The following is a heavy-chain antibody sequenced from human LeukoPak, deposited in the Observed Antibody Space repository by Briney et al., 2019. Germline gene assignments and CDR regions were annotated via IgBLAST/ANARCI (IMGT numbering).Heavy chain of an antibody. D-gene: IGHD6-19*01. CDR3: ARHSCGWYYFDY. Sequence: KPSETLSLTCTVSGGSISSSSYYWGWIRQPPGKGLEWIGSIYYSGSTYYNPSLKSRVTISVDTSKNQFSLKLSSVTAADTAVYYCARHSCGWYYFDYWGQGTLVTVSS. CDR1: GGSISSSSYY. CDR2: IYYSGST. J-gene: IGHJ4*02. V-gene: IGHV4-39*01.